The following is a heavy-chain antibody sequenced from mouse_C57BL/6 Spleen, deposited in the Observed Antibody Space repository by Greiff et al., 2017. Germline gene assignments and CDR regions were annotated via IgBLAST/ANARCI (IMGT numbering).Heavy chain of an antibody. CDR2: IDPEDGAP. V-gene: IGHV14-2*01. CDR3: ARDSPLPMDY. Sequence: VQLQQSGAELVKPGASVKLSCTASGFNIKDYYMHWVKQRTEQGLEWIGRIDPEDGAPKYAPKFQGKATITADTSSNTAYLQLSSLTSEDTAVYYCARDSPLPMDYWGQGTSVTVSS. J-gene: IGHJ4*01. CDR1: GFNIKDYY. D-gene: IGHD2-12*01.